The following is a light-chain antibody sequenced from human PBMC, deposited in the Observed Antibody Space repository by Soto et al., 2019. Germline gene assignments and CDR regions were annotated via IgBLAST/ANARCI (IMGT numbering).Light chain of an antibody. CDR3: QQYNSYSRT. Sequence: DIQMTQSPSSVSASVVDRVTITCRASQVISTWLAWYQQKPGQAPKLLIYAASVLESGVPSRFSGSGSGTEFNLTISSLQTDDFATYYCQQYNSYSRTFGQGTKVDIK. V-gene: IGKV1D-16*01. CDR2: AAS. CDR1: QVISTW. J-gene: IGKJ1*01.